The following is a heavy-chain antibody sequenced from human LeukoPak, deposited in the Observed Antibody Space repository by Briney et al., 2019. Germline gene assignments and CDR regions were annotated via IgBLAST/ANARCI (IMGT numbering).Heavy chain of an antibody. V-gene: IGHV3-7*01. CDR2: IKQDGSEK. CDR3: ARPITMVRGVNYFDY. Sequence: PGGSLRLSCAASGFTFSSYWMSWVRQAPGKGLEWVANIKQDGSEKYYVDSVKGRFTISRDNAKNSLYLQMNSLRAEDTAVYYCARPITMVRGVNYFDYWGQGTLVTVSS. J-gene: IGHJ4*02. CDR1: GFTFSSYW. D-gene: IGHD3-10*01.